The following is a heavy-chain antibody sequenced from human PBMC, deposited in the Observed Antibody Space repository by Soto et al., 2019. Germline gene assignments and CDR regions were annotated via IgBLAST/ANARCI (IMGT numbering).Heavy chain of an antibody. CDR2: ISAYNGNT. J-gene: IGHJ6*02. CDR1: GYTFTSYG. D-gene: IGHD2-2*01. V-gene: IGHV1-18*04. Sequence: ASVKVSCKASGYTFTSYGISWVRQAPGQGLEWMGWISAYNGNTNYAQKLQGRVTMTTDTSTSTAYMELRSLRSDDTAVYYCARGCSSTSCYAYYYYYYGMDVWGQGTTVTVS. CDR3: ARGCSSTSCYAYYYYYYGMDV.